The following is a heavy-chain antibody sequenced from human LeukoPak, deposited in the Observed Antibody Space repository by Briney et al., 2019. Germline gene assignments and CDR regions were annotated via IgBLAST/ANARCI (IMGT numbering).Heavy chain of an antibody. CDR3: ATTPAMVTSLDY. V-gene: IGHV1-24*01. D-gene: IGHD5-18*01. J-gene: IGHJ4*02. CDR2: FDPEDGET. Sequence: ASVKVSCKVSGYTLTELSMHWVRQAPGKGLEWMGGFDPEDGETIYAQKFQGRVTMTEDTSTDTAYMELSSLRSEDTAVYYCATTPAMVTSLDYWGQGTLVTVSS. CDR1: GYTLTELS.